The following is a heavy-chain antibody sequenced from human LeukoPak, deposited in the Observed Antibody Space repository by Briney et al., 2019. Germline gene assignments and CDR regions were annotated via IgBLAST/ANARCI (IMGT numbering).Heavy chain of an antibody. CDR1: GYTFTSYG. Sequence: ASVKVSCKASGYTFTSYGISWVRQAPGQGLEWMGWISAYNGNTNYAQKLQGRVTMTTDTSISTAYMELSRLRSDDTAVYYCARREAFYDILTGARNWFDPWGQGTLVTVSS. CDR2: ISAYNGNT. V-gene: IGHV1-18*01. CDR3: ARREAFYDILTGARNWFDP. D-gene: IGHD3-9*01. J-gene: IGHJ5*02.